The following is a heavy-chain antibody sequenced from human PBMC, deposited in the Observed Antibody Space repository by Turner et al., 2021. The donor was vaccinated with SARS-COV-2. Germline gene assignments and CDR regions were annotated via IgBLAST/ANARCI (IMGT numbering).Heavy chain of an antibody. D-gene: IGHD1-26*01. CDR2: IIPIFGTA. CDR1: GGTFSSYV. CDR3: ARVYSGSYYGGYYYYGMDV. Sequence: QVQLVQSGAEVKKPGSSVKVSCKASGGTFSSYVISWVRQAPGQGLEWMGGIIPIFGTANCAQKFQGRVTITADESTSTAYMELSSLRSEDTAVYYCARVYSGSYYGGYYYYGMDVWGQGTTVTVSS. V-gene: IGHV1-69*01. J-gene: IGHJ6*02.